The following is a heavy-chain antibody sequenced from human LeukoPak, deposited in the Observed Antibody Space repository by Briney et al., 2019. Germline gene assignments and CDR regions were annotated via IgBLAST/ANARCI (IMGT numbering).Heavy chain of an antibody. J-gene: IGHJ4*02. D-gene: IGHD4-17*01. CDR1: GFTFSSYA. CDR3: ARDTDTVTTILDY. CDR2: INSDGSST. V-gene: IGHV3-74*01. Sequence: GGSLRLSCAASGFTFSSYAMSWVRQAPGKGLVWVSRINSDGSSTSYADSVKGRFTISRDNAKNTLYLQMNSLRAEDTAVYYCARDTDTVTTILDYWGQGTLVTVSS.